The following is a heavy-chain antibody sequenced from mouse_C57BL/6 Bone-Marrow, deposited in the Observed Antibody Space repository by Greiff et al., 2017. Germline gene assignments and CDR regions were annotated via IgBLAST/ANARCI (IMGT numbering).Heavy chain of an antibody. J-gene: IGHJ3*01. CDR2: IHPNSGST. CDR3: ARRSSGYWFAY. V-gene: IGHV1-64*01. Sequence: VQLKQPGAELVKPGASVKLSCKASGYTFTSYWMHWVKQRPGQGLEWIGMIHPNSGSTNYNEKFKSKATLTVDKSSSTAYMQLSSLTSEDSAVYYCARRSSGYWFAYWGQGTLVTVSA. D-gene: IGHD3-2*02. CDR1: GYTFTSYW.